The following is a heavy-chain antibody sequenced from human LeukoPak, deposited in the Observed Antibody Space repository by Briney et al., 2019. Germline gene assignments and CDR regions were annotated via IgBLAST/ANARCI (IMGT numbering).Heavy chain of an antibody. J-gene: IGHJ4*02. CDR2: IYSGGST. Sequence: GGSLRLSCAASGFTVSSNYMSWVRQAPGKGLEWVSVIYSGGSTYYADSVKGRFTISRDNSKNTLYLQMNSLRAEDTAVYYCARETSGYVVDYWGQGTLVTVSS. V-gene: IGHV3-53*01. CDR3: ARETSGYVVDY. D-gene: IGHD5-12*01. CDR1: GFTVSSNY.